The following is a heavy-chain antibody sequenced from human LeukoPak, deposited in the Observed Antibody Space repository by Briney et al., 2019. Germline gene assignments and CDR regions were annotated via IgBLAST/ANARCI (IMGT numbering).Heavy chain of an antibody. J-gene: IGHJ4*02. V-gene: IGHV3-30-3*01. CDR1: GFTFSSYA. Sequence: GGSLRLSCAASGFTFSSYAMHWVRQAPGKGLEWVAVISYDGSNKYYADSVKGRFTISRDNSKNTLYLQMNSLRAEDTAVYYCAAYGSSGYYDHYFDYWGQGTLVTVSS. CDR2: ISYDGSNK. CDR3: AAYGSSGYYDHYFDY. D-gene: IGHD3-22*01.